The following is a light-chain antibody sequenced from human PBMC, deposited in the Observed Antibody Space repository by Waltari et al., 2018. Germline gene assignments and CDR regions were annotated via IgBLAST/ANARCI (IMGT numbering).Light chain of an antibody. Sequence: EIVLTQSPGTLSLSPGERATLSCGASQSLSHGYLAWYQQKAGQAPRLLIHGSSYRATGIPDRFSGGGSGTDFTLTISRLEPEDFAVYYCQQYDGAPLTFGGGTRVEIK. CDR1: QSLSHGY. V-gene: IGKV3-20*01. CDR2: GSS. J-gene: IGKJ4*01. CDR3: QQYDGAPLT.